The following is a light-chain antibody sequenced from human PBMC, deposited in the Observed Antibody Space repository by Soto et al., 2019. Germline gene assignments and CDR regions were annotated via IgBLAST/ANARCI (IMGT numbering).Light chain of an antibody. J-gene: IGKJ4*01. CDR2: GAS. CDR3: QQYDSSPLT. CDR1: QSVSSSY. Sequence: EIVLTQSPGTLSLSPGERATLSCRASQSVSSSYLAWYQHKPGQAPRLLIYGASSRATGIPDRFSGSGSGTDFTLTISRLEPEDFAVYYCQQYDSSPLTFGGGTTLEIK. V-gene: IGKV3-20*01.